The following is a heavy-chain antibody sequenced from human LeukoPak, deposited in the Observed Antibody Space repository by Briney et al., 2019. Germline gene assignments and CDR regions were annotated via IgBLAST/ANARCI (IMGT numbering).Heavy chain of an antibody. V-gene: IGHV4-59*01. J-gene: IGHJ5*02. CDR2: IYYSGST. Sequence: SETLSLTCTVSGGSISSYYWSWIRQPPGKGLEWIGYIYYSGSTNYNPSLKSRVTISVDTSKNQFSLKLSSVTAADTAVYYCARRDYYDSRGPGLDNWFDPWGQGTLVTVSS. CDR1: GGSISSYY. CDR3: ARRDYYDSRGPGLDNWFDP. D-gene: IGHD3-22*01.